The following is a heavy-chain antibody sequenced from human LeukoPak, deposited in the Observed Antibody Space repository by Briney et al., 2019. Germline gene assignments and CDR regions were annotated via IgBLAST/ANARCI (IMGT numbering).Heavy chain of an antibody. D-gene: IGHD2-2*01. CDR1: GFIFSSYG. J-gene: IGHJ3*02. CDR3: AKDLSRGAFAM. Sequence: GGTLRLSCATSGFIFSSYGMNWVRQTPGKGLEWVSGIGGRSGYMTYYAESVKGRFTISRDNSQNMLYLQMNSLRAEDSAVYYCAKDLSRGAFAMWGQGTLVTVSS. V-gene: IGHV3-23*01. CDR2: IGGRSGYMT.